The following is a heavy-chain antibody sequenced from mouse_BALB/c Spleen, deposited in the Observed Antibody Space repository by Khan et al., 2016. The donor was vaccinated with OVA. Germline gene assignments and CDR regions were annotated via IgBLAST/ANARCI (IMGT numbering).Heavy chain of an antibody. CDR2: ISDSGNT. CDR3: ARVYGGDFDY. V-gene: IGHV3-2*02. J-gene: IGHJ2*01. D-gene: IGHD1-1*01. Sequence: EVQLQESGPGLVKPSQSLSLTCTVTGYSITSDYAWNWIRQFPGNKLEWMGYISDSGNTNYNQNLRSRITITRDTSKNHFFLQLISVTSEDTATYYCARVYGGDFDYWGQGTTLTVSS. CDR1: GYSITSDYA.